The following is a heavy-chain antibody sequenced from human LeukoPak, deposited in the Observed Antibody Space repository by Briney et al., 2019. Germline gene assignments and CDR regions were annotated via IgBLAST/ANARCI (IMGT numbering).Heavy chain of an antibody. CDR1: GYSITSYW. CDR3: ATYYDILTGPPDAFDI. V-gene: IGHV5-51*01. J-gene: IGHJ3*02. CDR2: IYPGDSDT. D-gene: IGHD3-9*01. Sequence: GESLKISCKGSGYSITSYWIGWVRQMPGKGLEWMGIIYPGDSDTRYSPSFQGQVTISADKSISTAYLQWSSLKASNTAMYYCATYYDILTGPPDAFDIWGQGTMVTVSS.